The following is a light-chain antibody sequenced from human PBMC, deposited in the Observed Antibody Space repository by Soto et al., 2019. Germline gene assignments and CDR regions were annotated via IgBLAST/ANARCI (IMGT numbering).Light chain of an antibody. V-gene: IGKV1-5*01. J-gene: IGKJ5*01. CDR1: QSISDS. Sequence: DIQMIQSPSTLSASVGDRVTITCRASQSISDSLAWYQQKPGKAPYLLISDASNLESGVPSRFSGSGSGTEFTLTISSLQPDDFATYYCQQYNSYPITFGQGTRLEIK. CDR3: QQYNSYPIT. CDR2: DAS.